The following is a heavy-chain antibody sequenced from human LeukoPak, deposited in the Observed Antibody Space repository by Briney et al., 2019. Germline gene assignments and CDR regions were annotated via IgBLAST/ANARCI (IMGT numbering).Heavy chain of an antibody. CDR3: ARGRSPTYSKRITMVRGTPVYYGMDV. D-gene: IGHD3-10*01. Sequence: GASVKVSCKASGYTFTSYDINWVRQATGQGLEWMGWMNPNSGNTGYAQKFQGRVTMTRNTSISTAYMELSSLRSEDTAVYYCARGRSPTYSKRITMVRGTPVYYGMDVWGQGTTVTVSS. CDR2: MNPNSGNT. V-gene: IGHV1-8*01. CDR1: GYTFTSYD. J-gene: IGHJ6*02.